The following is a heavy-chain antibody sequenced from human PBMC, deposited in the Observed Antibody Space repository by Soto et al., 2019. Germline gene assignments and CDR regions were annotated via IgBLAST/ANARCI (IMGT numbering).Heavy chain of an antibody. CDR3: EIECDGSGYFRDY. Sequence: ESGGGLVQPGGPLRLGCVASGFTLSDYNMNWVRQAPGKGLEWVSFISSRRYTVYYAYSVKCRFTISRDNAKNSLYLLRNRLRSEDTAVYYCEIECDGSGYFRDYWGQGTLVTVSS. V-gene: IGHV3-48*01. CDR2: ISSRRYTV. CDR1: GFTLSDYN. J-gene: IGHJ4*02. D-gene: IGHD3-22*01.